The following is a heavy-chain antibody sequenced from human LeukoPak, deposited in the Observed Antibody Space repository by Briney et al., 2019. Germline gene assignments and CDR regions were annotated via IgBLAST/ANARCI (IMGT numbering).Heavy chain of an antibody. D-gene: IGHD3-10*01. CDR1: GFTFGNFG. V-gene: IGHV3-23*01. CDR3: ARELVSSGTGYFDL. CDR2: ITGSSTWT. J-gene: IGHJ2*01. Sequence: GGSLRLSCEASGFTFGNFGMTWVRQAPGKGLQWLSGITGSSTWTYYAASVKGRFTVSRDNSQNTLHLQMNSLRADDTAVYYCARELVSSGTGYFDLWGRGTLVTVSS.